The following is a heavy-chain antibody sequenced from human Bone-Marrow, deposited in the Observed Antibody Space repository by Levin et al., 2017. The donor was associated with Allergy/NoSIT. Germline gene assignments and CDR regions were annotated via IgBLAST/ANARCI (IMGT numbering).Heavy chain of an antibody. D-gene: IGHD5-12*01. J-gene: IGHJ5*02. V-gene: IGHV3-21*01. CDR3: ARGLEYSGLP. CDR2: ITSSSSYI. Sequence: LSLTCAASGFTFSSYSMNWVRQAPGKGLHWVSSITSSSSYIYYADSVKGRFTITRDNAKNSLYLQMNSLRAEDTAVYYCARGLEYSGLPWGQGALVIVSS. CDR1: GFTFSSYS.